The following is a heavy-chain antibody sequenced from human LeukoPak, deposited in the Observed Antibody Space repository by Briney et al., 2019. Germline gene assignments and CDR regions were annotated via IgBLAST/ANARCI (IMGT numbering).Heavy chain of an antibody. CDR3: ASAPRITGTTLPDY. D-gene: IGHD1-7*01. CDR2: INPNSGGT. V-gene: IGHV1-2*02. CDR1: GYTFTGYY. Sequence: ASVKVSCKASGYTFTGYYMHWVRQAPGQGLEWMGWINPNSGGTNYAQKFQGRVTMTRDTSISTAYMELSRLRSDDAAVYYCASAPRITGTTLPDYWGQGTLVTVSS. J-gene: IGHJ4*02.